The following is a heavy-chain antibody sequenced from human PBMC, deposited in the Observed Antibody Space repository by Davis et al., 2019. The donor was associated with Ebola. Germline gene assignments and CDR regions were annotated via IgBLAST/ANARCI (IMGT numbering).Heavy chain of an antibody. Sequence: AASVKVSCKVSGYTLTELSMHWVRQAPGKGLEWMGGFDPEDGETIYAQKFQGRVTMTEDTPTDTAYMELSSLRSEDTAVYYCATDRGYCSGGSCYPRTYGMDVWGQGTTVTVSS. D-gene: IGHD2-15*01. CDR3: ATDRGYCSGGSCYPRTYGMDV. CDR2: FDPEDGET. CDR1: GYTLTELS. V-gene: IGHV1-24*01. J-gene: IGHJ6*02.